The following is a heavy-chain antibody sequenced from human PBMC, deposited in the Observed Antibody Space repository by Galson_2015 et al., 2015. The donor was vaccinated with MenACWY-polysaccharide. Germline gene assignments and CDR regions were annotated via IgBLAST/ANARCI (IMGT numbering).Heavy chain of an antibody. CDR2: IHPNSGGT. Sequence: SVKVSCKASGYTFSGYHIHWVRQAPGQGLEWMGWIHPNSGGTTFAQKFQGRVTMTRDTSVSTVYMELNSLRSDDTAVYHCGRGGYGTWRGSYWGQGTLVIVSS. CDR3: GRGGYGTWRGSY. V-gene: IGHV1-2*02. CDR1: GYTFSGYH. J-gene: IGHJ4*02. D-gene: IGHD3-10*01.